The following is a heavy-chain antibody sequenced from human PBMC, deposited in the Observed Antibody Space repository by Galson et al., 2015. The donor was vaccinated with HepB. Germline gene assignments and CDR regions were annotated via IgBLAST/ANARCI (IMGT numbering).Heavy chain of an antibody. D-gene: IGHD3-10*01. J-gene: IGHJ5*02. CDR2: INPGDSDT. CDR1: GYSFTSFW. V-gene: IGHV5-51*01. Sequence: QSGAEVKKPGESLKISCEGSGYSFTSFWIGWVRQMPGKGLEWMGTINPGDSDTRYSPSFQGQVTISVDKSISTAYLPWSSLKASDTAMYHCARQGNGGLFDQWGQGTLVSVSS. CDR3: ARQGNGGLFDQ.